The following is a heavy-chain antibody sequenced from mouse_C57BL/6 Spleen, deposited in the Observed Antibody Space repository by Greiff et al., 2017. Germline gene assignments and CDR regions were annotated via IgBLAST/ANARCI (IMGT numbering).Heavy chain of an antibody. CDR3: ARILSYGSSSRDY. J-gene: IGHJ2*01. V-gene: IGHV1-72*01. Sequence: QVQLQQPGAELVKPGASVKLSCKASGYTFTSYWMHWVKQRPGRGLEWSGRIDPNSGGTKYNEKFKSKATLTVDKPSSTAYMQLSSLTSEDSAVYYCARILSYGSSSRDYWGQGTTLTVSS. D-gene: IGHD1-1*01. CDR2: IDPNSGGT. CDR1: GYTFTSYW.